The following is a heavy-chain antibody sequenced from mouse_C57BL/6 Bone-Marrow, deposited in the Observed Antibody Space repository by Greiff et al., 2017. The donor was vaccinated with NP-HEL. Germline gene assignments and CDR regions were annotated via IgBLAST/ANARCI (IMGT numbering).Heavy chain of an antibody. CDR1: GYTFTSYW. V-gene: IGHV1-55*01. J-gene: IGHJ3*01. D-gene: IGHD2-2*01. Sequence: QVQLQQPGAELVKPGASVKMSCKASGYTFTSYWITWVKQRPGQGLEWIGDIYPGSGSTNYNEKFKSKATLTVDTSSSTAYMQLSSLTSEDSAVYYCAPIYYGFSWFAYWGQGTLVTVSA. CDR2: IYPGSGST. CDR3: APIYYGFSWFAY.